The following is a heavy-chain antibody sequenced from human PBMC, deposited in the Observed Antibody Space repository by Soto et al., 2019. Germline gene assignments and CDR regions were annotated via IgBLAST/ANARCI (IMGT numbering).Heavy chain of an antibody. CDR3: ARVPGSGTYYDNRIANDAFDI. CDR2: IWYDGSSE. Sequence: GGSLRLSCAASGFTFSNYGVHWVRQAPGKGLEWVAVIWYDGSSEYYTESVKGRFTISRDNSKNTLYLQMDSLRAEDTAVYYCARVPGSGTYYDNRIANDAFDIWGQGTMVTVSS. V-gene: IGHV3-33*01. CDR1: GFTFSNYG. J-gene: IGHJ3*02. D-gene: IGHD3-10*01.